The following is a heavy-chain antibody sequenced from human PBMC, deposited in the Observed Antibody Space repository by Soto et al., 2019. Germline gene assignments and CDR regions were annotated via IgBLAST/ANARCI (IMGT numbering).Heavy chain of an antibody. J-gene: IGHJ4*02. Sequence: SETLSLTCTVSGGSISSGGYYWSWIRQPPGKGLEWIGYIYYNGNTNYNPSLKSRVTMSVDTSKNQFSLKLSSVTAADTAVYYCARSNWYSEYWGQGTLVTVSS. CDR3: ARSNWYSEY. D-gene: IGHD7-27*01. CDR1: GGSISSGGYY. CDR2: IYYNGNT. V-gene: IGHV4-61*08.